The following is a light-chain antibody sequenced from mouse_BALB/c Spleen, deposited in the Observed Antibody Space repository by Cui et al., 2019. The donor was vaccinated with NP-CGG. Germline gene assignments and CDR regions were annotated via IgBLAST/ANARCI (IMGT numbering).Light chain of an antibody. Sequence: AVFPQESVLTTPPGETVTLTCCSSTGAVTTSNYANWVQEKPDHLFTGLIGGTNNRAPGVPARFSGSLIGDKAALTITGTQTEDEAIYFCALWYSNHWVFGGGTKLTVL. V-gene: IGLV1*01. CDR3: ALWYSNHWV. CDR2: GTN. J-gene: IGLJ1*01. CDR1: TGAVTTSNY.